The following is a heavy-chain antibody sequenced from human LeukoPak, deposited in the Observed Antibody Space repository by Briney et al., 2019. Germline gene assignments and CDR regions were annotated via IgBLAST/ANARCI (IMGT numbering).Heavy chain of an antibody. CDR2: INPKSGGT. D-gene: IGHD6-13*01. CDR1: VYTFTGYY. CDR3: ERSSSWYFVDY. Sequence: SVNVSCKSSVYTFTGYYMHGVRQAPGRGRDGMGWINPKSGGTNYAQKFQGRGTMTRDTSISTAYMELSRMRSDDTAVYYCERSSSWYFVDYWGQGTLVTVSS. V-gene: IGHV1-2*02. J-gene: IGHJ4*02.